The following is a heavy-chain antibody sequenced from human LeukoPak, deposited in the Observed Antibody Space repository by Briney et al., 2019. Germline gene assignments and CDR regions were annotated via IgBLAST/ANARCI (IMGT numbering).Heavy chain of an antibody. CDR2: IYYSGST. J-gene: IGHJ6*04. CDR3: ARARRGDYYGSGSLGHYYYYYGMDV. D-gene: IGHD3-10*01. V-gene: IGHV4-59*01. CDR1: GGSISSYY. Sequence: SETLSLTCTVSGGSISSYYWSWIRQPPGKGLEWIGYIYYSGSTNYNPSLKSRVTISVDTSKNQFSLKLSSVTAADTAVYYCARARRGDYYGSGSLGHYYYYYGMDVWDKGTTVTVSS.